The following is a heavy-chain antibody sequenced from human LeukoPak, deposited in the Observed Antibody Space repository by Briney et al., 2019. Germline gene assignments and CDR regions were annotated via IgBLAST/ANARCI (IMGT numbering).Heavy chain of an antibody. J-gene: IGHJ4*02. CDR1: GFTFGDYV. CDR3: TTYGSGRKFDY. V-gene: IGHV3-49*04. Sequence: PGGSLRLSCTASGFTFGDYVMSWVRQAPGKGLEWVGFIRSKAYGGTTKNAASVKGRFTISRDDSRSIAYLQMNSLKSEDTAVYYCTTYGSGRKFDYWGQGILVTVSS. CDR2: IRSKAYGGTT. D-gene: IGHD3-10*01.